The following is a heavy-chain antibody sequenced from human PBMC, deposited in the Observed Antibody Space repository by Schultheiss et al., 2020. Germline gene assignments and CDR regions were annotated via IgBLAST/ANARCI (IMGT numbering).Heavy chain of an antibody. CDR3: AKTLSKRGYCSSTSCRRSDAFDI. V-gene: IGHV3-23*01. CDR1: GFTFSSYA. J-gene: IGHJ3*02. Sequence: GESLKISFAASGFTFSSYAMSWVRQAPGKGLEWVSAISGSGGSTYYADSVKGRFTISRDNSKNTLYLQMNSLRAEDTAVYYCAKTLSKRGYCSSTSCRRSDAFDIWGQGTMVTVSS. D-gene: IGHD2-2*01. CDR2: ISGSGGST.